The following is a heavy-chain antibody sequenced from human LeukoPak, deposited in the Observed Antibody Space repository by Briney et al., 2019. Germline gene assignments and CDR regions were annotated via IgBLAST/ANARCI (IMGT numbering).Heavy chain of an antibody. CDR2: MNPNSGNT. CDR3: ARITYYDILTGYSLFDY. CDR1: GYTFTSYD. V-gene: IGHV1-8*01. J-gene: IGHJ4*02. D-gene: IGHD3-9*01. Sequence: ASVKVSCKASGYTFTSYDINWVRQATGQGLEWMGWMNPNSGNTGYAQKFQGRVTMTRDTSISTAYMELSRLRSDDTAVYYCARITYYDILTGYSLFDYWGQGTLVTVSS.